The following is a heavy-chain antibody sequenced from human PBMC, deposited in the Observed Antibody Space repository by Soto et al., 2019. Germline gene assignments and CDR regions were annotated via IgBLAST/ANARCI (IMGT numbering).Heavy chain of an antibody. J-gene: IGHJ4*02. CDR3: ARGPTAMVPLYYFDY. V-gene: IGHV1-69*13. Sequence: GASVKVSCKASGGTFSSYAISWVRQAPGQGLEWMGGIIPIFGTANYAQKFQGRVTITADESTSTAYMELSSLRSEDTAVYYCARGPTAMVPLYYFDYWGQGTLVTVSS. CDR2: IIPIFGTA. D-gene: IGHD5-18*01. CDR1: GGTFSSYA.